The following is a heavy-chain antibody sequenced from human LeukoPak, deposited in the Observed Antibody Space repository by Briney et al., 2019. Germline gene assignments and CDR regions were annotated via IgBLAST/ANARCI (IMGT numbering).Heavy chain of an antibody. D-gene: IGHD2-2*02. CDR1: GGSISSSSYY. CDR2: IYYSGST. V-gene: IGHV4-39*07. Sequence: SETLSLTCTVSGGSISSSSYYWGWIRQPPGKGLEWIGSIYYSGSTYYNPSLKSRVTISVDTSKNQFSLKLSSVTAADTAVYYCARADCSSTSCYTVDPWGQGTLVTVSS. CDR3: ARADCSSTSCYTVDP. J-gene: IGHJ5*02.